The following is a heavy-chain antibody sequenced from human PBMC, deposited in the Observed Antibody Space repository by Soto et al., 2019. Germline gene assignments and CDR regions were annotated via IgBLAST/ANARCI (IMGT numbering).Heavy chain of an antibody. V-gene: IGHV1-2*02. J-gene: IGHJ6*03. CDR1: GYRFSDYY. D-gene: IGHD5-12*01. Sequence: QVQLVQSGAEVKKPGASVTVSCKASGYRFSDYYLHWVRQAPGQGPEWMGWMNPNSGDTKYAQKFKGRVTMTRGTSVRTAFMELNWLKSDDTAVYYCARESGGATATLDYYYFYMDVWGIGTKVTVSS. CDR2: MNPNSGDT. CDR3: ARESGGATATLDYYYFYMDV.